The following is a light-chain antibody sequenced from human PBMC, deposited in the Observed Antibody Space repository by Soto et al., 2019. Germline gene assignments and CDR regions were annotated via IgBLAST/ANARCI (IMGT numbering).Light chain of an antibody. Sequence: DLQMTQSPSSVSASVGDRVTITCRASQDIATWLAWYQQKPGKAPKLLIYHTSTLQSGVPSRFSGSGSGTDFTLTISGLQPEDFAVYYCQQANTFLPSAFGPGTKVNLK. J-gene: IGKJ3*01. V-gene: IGKV1-12*01. CDR1: QDIATW. CDR3: QQANTFLPSA. CDR2: HTS.